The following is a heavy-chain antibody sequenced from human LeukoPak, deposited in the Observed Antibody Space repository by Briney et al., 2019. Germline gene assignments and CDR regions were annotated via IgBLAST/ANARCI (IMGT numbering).Heavy chain of an antibody. V-gene: IGHV3-30-3*01. CDR3: ARGPERTGVGTRYYYDMDV. Sequence: GGSLRLSCTASGFTFGEFAVTWFRQAPGKGLEWVAVISYDGSNKYYADSVKGRFTISRDNSKNTLYLQMNSLRAEDTAVYYCARGPERTGVGTRYYYDMDVWGQGTTVTVSS. CDR1: GFTFGEFA. D-gene: IGHD2-8*01. CDR2: ISYDGSNK. J-gene: IGHJ6*02.